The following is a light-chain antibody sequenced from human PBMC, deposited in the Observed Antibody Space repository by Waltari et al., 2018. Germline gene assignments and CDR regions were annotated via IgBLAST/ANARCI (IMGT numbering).Light chain of an antibody. CDR3: QHYVRLPVT. J-gene: IGKJ1*01. V-gene: IGKV3-20*01. CDR1: QSVRGT. CDR2: AAS. Sequence: EIVLKQSPRTLSLSPGERATLSCRASQSVRGTLAWYQQKPGQPPRLLIYAASIRATGIPDRFSGSGSGTDFTLTISRLEPEDFAVYYCQHYVRLPVTFGQGTKVEIK.